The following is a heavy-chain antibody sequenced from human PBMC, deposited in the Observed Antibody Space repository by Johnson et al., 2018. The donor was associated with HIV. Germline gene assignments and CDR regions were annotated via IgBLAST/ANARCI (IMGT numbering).Heavy chain of an antibody. J-gene: IGHJ3*02. V-gene: IGHV3-9*01. CDR2: ISWNSGSI. D-gene: IGHD3-22*01. CDR3: AKRSEDSIVYYFDALDI. Sequence: VQLVESGGGLVQPGRSLRLSCAASGFTFDDYAMHWVRQVPGKGLEWVSGISWNSGSIGYADSVKGRFTISRDNAKNSLYLQMNSLRTEDTALYYCAKRSEDSIVYYFDALDIWGQGTMVTVSS. CDR1: GFTFDDYA.